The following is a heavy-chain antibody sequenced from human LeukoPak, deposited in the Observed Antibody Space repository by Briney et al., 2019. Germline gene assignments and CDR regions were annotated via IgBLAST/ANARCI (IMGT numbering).Heavy chain of an antibody. J-gene: IGHJ4*02. CDR1: GYSISSGYY. CDR2: IYESGST. Sequence: SETLSLTCTVSGYSISSGYYWGWIRQPPGKGLEWIGSIYESGSTYYNPSLKSRVTISVDTSKNQFSLKLSSVTAADTAVYYCARAEETTEFDYWGQGTLVTVSS. V-gene: IGHV4-38-2*02. D-gene: IGHD1-14*01. CDR3: ARAEETTEFDY.